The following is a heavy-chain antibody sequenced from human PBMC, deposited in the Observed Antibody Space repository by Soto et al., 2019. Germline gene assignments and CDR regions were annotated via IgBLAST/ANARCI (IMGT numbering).Heavy chain of an antibody. CDR1: GGSISNYY. CDR2: IYSNGIT. V-gene: IGHV4-4*07. CDR3: RGYYDSSGYSR. Sequence: SETLSLTCSVSGGSISNYYWNWIRQPAGKGLEWIGRIYSNGITYYNPSLKSRVTISVDKSKNQFSLKLSSVTAADTAVYYCRGYYDSSGYSRWGQGTLVTVS. D-gene: IGHD3-22*01. J-gene: IGHJ4*02.